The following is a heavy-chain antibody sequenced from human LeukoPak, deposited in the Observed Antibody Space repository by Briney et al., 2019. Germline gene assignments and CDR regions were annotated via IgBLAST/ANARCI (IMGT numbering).Heavy chain of an antibody. J-gene: IGHJ4*02. CDR2: IYYSGST. V-gene: IGHV4-59*01. CDR3: ARGGYYLRY. CDR1: GGSISSYY. D-gene: IGHD3-22*01. Sequence: SETLSLSCTVSGGSISSYYWSWIRQPPGKGLEWIGYIYYSGSTNYNPSLKSRVTISVDTSKNQSSLKLSSVTAADTAVYYCARGGYYLRYWGQGTLVTVSS.